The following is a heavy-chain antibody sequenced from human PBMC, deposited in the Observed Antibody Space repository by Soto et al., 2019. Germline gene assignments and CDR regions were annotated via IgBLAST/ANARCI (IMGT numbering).Heavy chain of an antibody. CDR1: CGSISSGGYA. CDR2: IYQSGST. CDR3: ARSYSGGDAYFDY. V-gene: IGHV4-30-2*01. D-gene: IGHD2-21*02. Sequence: SETLSLTCAVSCGSISSGGYAWAWIRQPPGKGLEWVGYIYQSGSTYYNPSLKSRVTIAADRSKNQFSLNLASVTAADTAVYYCARSYSGGDAYFDYWGQGTVVTVS. J-gene: IGHJ4*02.